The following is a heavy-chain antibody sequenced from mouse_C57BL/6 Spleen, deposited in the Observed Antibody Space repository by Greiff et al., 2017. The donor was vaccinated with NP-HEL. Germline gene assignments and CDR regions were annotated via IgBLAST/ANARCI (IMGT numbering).Heavy chain of an antibody. J-gene: IGHJ2*01. Sequence: EVQLQESGPGLVKPSQSLSLTCSVTGYSITSGYYWNWIRQFPGNKLEWMGYISYDGSNNYNPSLKNRISITRDTSKNQFFLKLNSVTTEDTATYYCARDKYYGSSYDYFDYWGQGTTLTVSS. D-gene: IGHD1-1*01. CDR3: ARDKYYGSSYDYFDY. V-gene: IGHV3-6*01. CDR2: ISYDGSN. CDR1: GYSITSGYY.